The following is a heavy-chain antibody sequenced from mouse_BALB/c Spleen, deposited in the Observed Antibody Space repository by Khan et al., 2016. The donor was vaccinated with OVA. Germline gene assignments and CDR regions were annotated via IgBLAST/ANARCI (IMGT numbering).Heavy chain of an antibody. CDR1: GFTFSSYS. CDR3: ASHLTGSFAY. V-gene: IGHV5-6*01. CDR2: ISSAGDYT. J-gene: IGHJ3*01. Sequence: EVELVESGGDLVKPGGSLKLSCATSGFTFSSYSMSWVRQTPDKRLEWVTTISSAGDYTYYPDSVRGRFTISRDNAKNSLYLQMSSLKSEDSAMDYYASHLTGSFAYWGQGTLVTVSA. D-gene: IGHD4-1*01.